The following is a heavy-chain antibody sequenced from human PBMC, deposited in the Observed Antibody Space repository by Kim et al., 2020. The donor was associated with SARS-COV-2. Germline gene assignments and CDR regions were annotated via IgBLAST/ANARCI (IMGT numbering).Heavy chain of an antibody. Sequence: GGSRRLSCAASGFSFSSYSMNWVRQAPGKGLEWISYISSTGSTIYYADSVKGRFTISRDNAKNSLYLQMNSLRAEDTAVYYCAGRLDYWGQGALVTVSS. CDR2: ISSTGSTI. CDR3: AGRLDY. V-gene: IGHV3-48*01. D-gene: IGHD1-26*01. CDR1: GFSFSSYS. J-gene: IGHJ4*02.